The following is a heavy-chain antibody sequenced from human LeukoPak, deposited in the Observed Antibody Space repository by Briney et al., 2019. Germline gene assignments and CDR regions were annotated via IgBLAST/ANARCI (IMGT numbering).Heavy chain of an antibody. Sequence: GGSLRLSCAASGFTFSSYDMHWVRQATGKGLEWVSAIGTAGDTYYPGSVKGRFTISRENAKNSLYLQMNSLRAGDTAVYYCARGGAPYCSSTSCQLFDYWGQGTLVTVSS. CDR3: ARGGAPYCSSTSCQLFDY. V-gene: IGHV3-13*01. J-gene: IGHJ4*02. CDR2: IGTAGDT. D-gene: IGHD2-2*01. CDR1: GFTFSSYD.